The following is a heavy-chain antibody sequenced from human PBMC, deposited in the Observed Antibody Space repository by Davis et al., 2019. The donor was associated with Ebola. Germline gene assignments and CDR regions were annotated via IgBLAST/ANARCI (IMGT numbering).Heavy chain of an antibody. CDR1: GGSISSYY. CDR2: IYYSGST. J-gene: IGHJ5*02. CDR3: ARGTAYGGNSVWFDP. D-gene: IGHD4-23*01. V-gene: IGHV4-59*12. Sequence: MPSETLSLTCTVSGGSISSYYWSWIRQPPGKGLEWIGYIYYSGSTNYNPSLKSRVTISVDTSKNQFSLKLSSVTAADTAVYYCARGTAYGGNSVWFDPWGQGTLVTVSS.